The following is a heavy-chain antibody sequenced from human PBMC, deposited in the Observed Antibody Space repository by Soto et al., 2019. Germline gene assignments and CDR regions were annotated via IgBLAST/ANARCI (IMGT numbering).Heavy chain of an antibody. CDR3: ARDDTTGLFDF. D-gene: IGHD4-17*01. V-gene: IGHV4-59*01. CDR2: ISHTGRT. CDR1: TSSMRTYY. Sequence: KPSETLSLTCSVSTSSMRTYYWTWIRQSPGKGLEWIGQISHTGRTKYNPSLESRVTISVDTSRKQFSLKLTSVTAADTALYYCARDDTTGLFDFWGQGTLVTVSS. J-gene: IGHJ4*02.